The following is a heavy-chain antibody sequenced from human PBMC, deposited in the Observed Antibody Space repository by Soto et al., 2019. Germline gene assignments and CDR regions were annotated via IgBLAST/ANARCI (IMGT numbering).Heavy chain of an antibody. J-gene: IGHJ5*02. CDR3: ARLKGADDRCAYWFHP. CDR1: GYSFTTYW. CDR2: IYPVDSDT. Sequence: GESLKISCRGSGYSFTTYWIGWVRPMPGKGLECMGIIYPVDSDTIYSPSFQGQVTISADTPISTACRPWRHLKASETXMHYCARLKGADDRCAYWFHPCGHATPVTVSS. V-gene: IGHV5-51*01. D-gene: IGHD2-21*01.